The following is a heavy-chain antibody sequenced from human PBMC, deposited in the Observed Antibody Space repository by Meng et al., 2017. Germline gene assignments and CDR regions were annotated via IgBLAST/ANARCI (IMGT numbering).Heavy chain of an antibody. J-gene: IGHJ2*01. CDR2: IYHSGST. Sequence: VPLQESVPGLGKPSGTLSLTCAVSGGSISSRNWWSWVRQPPGKGLEWIGEIYHSGSTNYNPSLKSRVTISVDKSKNQFSLKLSSVTAADTAVYYCARGSGYSYGFNWYFDLWGRGTLVTVSS. D-gene: IGHD5-18*01. CDR3: ARGSGYSYGFNWYFDL. CDR1: GGSISSRNW. V-gene: IGHV4-4*02.